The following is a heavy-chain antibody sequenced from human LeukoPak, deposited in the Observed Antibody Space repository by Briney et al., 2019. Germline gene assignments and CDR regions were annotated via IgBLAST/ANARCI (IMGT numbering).Heavy chain of an antibody. D-gene: IGHD2-21*02. J-gene: IGHJ4*02. Sequence: SETLSLTCTVSGVSISSSNSYWGWIRQPPGKGLEWIGSIYYSGSTYYNPSLKSRVTISVDTSKNQFSLKLSSVTAADMAVYYCARDLAYCGGDCPHYFDYWGQGTLVTVSS. V-gene: IGHV4-39*07. CDR3: ARDLAYCGGDCPHYFDY. CDR1: GVSISSSNSY. CDR2: IYYSGST.